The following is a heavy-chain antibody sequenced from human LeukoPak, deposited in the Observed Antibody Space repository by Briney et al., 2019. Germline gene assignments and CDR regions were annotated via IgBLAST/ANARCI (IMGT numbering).Heavy chain of an antibody. V-gene: IGHV1-8*01. J-gene: IGHJ5*02. CDR3: ARRVAAAGTDWFDP. D-gene: IGHD6-13*01. Sequence: ASVKVSCKASGYTFTSYDINWVRQATGQGLGWMGWMSPNSGNTGYAQKFQGRVTMTRNTSISTAYMELSSLRSEDTAVYYCARRVAAAGTDWFDPWGQGTLVTVSS. CDR2: MSPNSGNT. CDR1: GYTFTSYD.